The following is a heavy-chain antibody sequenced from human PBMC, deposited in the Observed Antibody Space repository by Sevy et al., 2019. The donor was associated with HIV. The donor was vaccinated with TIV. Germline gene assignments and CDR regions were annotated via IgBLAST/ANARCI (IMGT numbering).Heavy chain of an antibody. J-gene: IGHJ4*02. D-gene: IGHD2-8*01. CDR3: AREWCTKPHDY. V-gene: IGHV3-23*01. CDR2: LSFGCGKI. CDR1: GFTFNIYS. Sequence: GGSLRLSCAASGFTFNIYSMSWVRQTPGKGLGWVATLSFGCGKINHADSVKGRFTMSRDDSKNAVYLQMNNLRVEDTAIYYCAREWCTKPHDYWGQGTLVTVSS.